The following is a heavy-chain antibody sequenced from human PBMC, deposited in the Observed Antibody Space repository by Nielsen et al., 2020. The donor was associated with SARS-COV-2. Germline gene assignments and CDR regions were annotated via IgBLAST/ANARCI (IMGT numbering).Heavy chain of an antibody. D-gene: IGHD2-21*01. CDR3: ARDDWEY. Sequence: WVRQAPGQGLEWMGWISAYNGNTNYAQKHQGRVTMTTDTSTSTAYMELRSLRSDDTAVYYCARDDWEYWGQGTLVTVSS. V-gene: IGHV1-18*01. CDR2: ISAYNGNT. J-gene: IGHJ4*02.